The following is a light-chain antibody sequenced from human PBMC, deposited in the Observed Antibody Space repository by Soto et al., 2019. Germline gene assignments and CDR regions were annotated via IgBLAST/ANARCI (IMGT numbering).Light chain of an antibody. Sequence: IQLTQSPSSLSASVGDRVTITCRASQGISNYVAWYQQKPGKAPKLLIYAASTLQSGVPSRFSGSGSGTDFTLTISSLQPEDFATHYCQRLSHAFGGGTKVEIK. CDR3: QRLSHA. V-gene: IGKV1-9*01. CDR1: QGISNY. J-gene: IGKJ4*01. CDR2: AAS.